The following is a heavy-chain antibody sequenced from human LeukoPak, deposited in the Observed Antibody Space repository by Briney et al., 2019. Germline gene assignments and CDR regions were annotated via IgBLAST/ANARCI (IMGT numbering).Heavy chain of an antibody. D-gene: IGHD3-22*01. CDR3: ARGGRDSSGYPPSRDAFDI. J-gene: IGHJ3*02. Sequence: GGSLRLSCAASGFTFSSYSMNWVRQAPGKGLEWVSSISSSSSYIYYADSVKGRFTISRDNAKNSLYLQMNSLRAEDTAVYYCARGGRDSSGYPPSRDAFDIWGQGTMVTVSS. CDR2: ISSSSSYI. CDR1: GFTFSSYS. V-gene: IGHV3-21*01.